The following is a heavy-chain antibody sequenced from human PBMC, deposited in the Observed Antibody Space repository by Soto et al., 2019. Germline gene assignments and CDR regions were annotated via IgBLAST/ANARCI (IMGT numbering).Heavy chain of an antibody. V-gene: IGHV3-23*01. CDR3: AKVSYCGGDCPPVDAFDI. CDR1: GFTFSSDA. Sequence: PGGSLRLSCAASGFTFSSDAMSWVRQAPGKGLEWVSAISGSGGSTYYADSVKGRFTISRDNSKNTLYLQMNSLRAEDTAVYYCAKVSYCGGDCPPVDAFDIWGQGTMVTVSS. CDR2: ISGSGGST. J-gene: IGHJ3*02. D-gene: IGHD2-21*02.